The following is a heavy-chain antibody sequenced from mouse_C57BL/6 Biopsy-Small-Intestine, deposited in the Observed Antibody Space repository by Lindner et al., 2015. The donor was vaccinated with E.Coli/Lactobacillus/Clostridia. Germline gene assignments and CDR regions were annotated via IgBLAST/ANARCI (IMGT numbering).Heavy chain of an antibody. V-gene: IGHV1-74*01. Sequence: VQLQESGAELVKPGASAKVSCKASGYTFTSHWIHWMKQRPGQGLEWIGRIHPSDGDTDYNQNFQGKATLTVDRSSSTAYMQLSSLTSEDSAVYYCTTWRHGLHYWGQGTTLTVSS. CDR3: TTWRHGLHY. D-gene: IGHD1-1*01. CDR1: GYTFTSHW. CDR2: IHPSDGDT. J-gene: IGHJ2*01.